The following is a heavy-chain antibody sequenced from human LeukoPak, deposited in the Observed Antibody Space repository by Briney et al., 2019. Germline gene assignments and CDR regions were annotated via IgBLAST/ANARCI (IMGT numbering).Heavy chain of an antibody. D-gene: IGHD1-1*01. V-gene: IGHV4-59*01. Sequence: PSETLSLTCTVSGGSISSYYWSWIRQPPGKGLEWIGYIYYSGSTNYNPSLKSRVTISVDTSKNQFSLKLSSVTAADTAVYYCARYDPSRSSGGGFDYWGQGTLVTVSS. CDR2: IYYSGST. CDR3: ARYDPSRSSGGGFDY. CDR1: GGSISSYY. J-gene: IGHJ4*02.